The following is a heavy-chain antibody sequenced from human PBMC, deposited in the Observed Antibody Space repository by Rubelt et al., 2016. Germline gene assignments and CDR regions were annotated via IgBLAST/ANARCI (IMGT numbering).Heavy chain of an antibody. CDR1: GGSFSDYY. CDR3: ARVGRSWTQIQNFDY. CDR2: LNHSGST. J-gene: IGHJ4*02. V-gene: IGHV4-34*01. D-gene: IGHD5-18*01. Sequence: QVQLQQWGAGLWKPSETLSLTCTVYGGSFSDYYWSWIRQPPGKGLEWIGELNHSGSTNYNPSLKSRITISVETARKQCSLKLSSVTAADTAVYYCARVGRSWTQIQNFDYWGQGTLVTVSS.